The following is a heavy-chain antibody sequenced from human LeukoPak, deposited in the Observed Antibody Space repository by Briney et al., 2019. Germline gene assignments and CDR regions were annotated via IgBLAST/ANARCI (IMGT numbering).Heavy chain of an antibody. CDR2: INPNSGGT. CDR3: ARYQRGYSSSWPIDY. Sequence: ASVKVSCKASGYTFTGYYMHWVRQAPGQGLEWMGWINPNSGGTNYAQKFQGRVTMTRDTSISTAYMELSRLRSDDTAVYYCARYQRGYSSSWPIDYWGQGTLVTVSS. D-gene: IGHD6-13*01. J-gene: IGHJ4*02. CDR1: GYTFTGYY. V-gene: IGHV1-2*02.